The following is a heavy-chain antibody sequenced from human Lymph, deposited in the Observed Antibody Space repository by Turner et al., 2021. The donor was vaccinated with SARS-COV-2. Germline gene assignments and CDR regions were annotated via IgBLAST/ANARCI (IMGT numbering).Heavy chain of an antibody. Sequence: QVQLVQSGAEVKKPGASVTVSCKAPGYTFTSYDINWVRQATGQGLEWMGWMNRNSGNTGYAQKFQGRVTMTRNTSISTAYMELSSLRSEDTAVYDCARGRYSGGGMDVWGQGTTVTVSS. V-gene: IGHV1-8*02. J-gene: IGHJ6*02. D-gene: IGHD1-26*01. CDR1: GYTFTSYD. CDR2: MNRNSGNT. CDR3: ARGRYSGGGMDV.